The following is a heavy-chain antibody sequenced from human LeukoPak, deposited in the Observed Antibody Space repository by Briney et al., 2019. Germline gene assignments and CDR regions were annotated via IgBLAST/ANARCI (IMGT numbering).Heavy chain of an antibody. Sequence: PGRSLRLSCAASGFTFSSYAMRWVRQAPGKGLEWVAVISYDGSNKHYADSVKGRFTISRDNSKNTLYLQMNSLRAEDTAVYYCVRDPLSSSWYDYYYGMDVWGQGTTVTVSS. CDR2: ISYDGSNK. CDR1: GFTFSSYA. D-gene: IGHD6-13*01. V-gene: IGHV3-30-3*01. CDR3: VRDPLSSSWYDYYYGMDV. J-gene: IGHJ6*02.